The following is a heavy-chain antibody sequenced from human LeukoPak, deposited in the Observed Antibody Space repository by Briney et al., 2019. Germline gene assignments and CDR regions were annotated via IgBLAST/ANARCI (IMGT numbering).Heavy chain of an antibody. CDR1: GFTFSSYW. J-gene: IGHJ4*02. Sequence: GGSLRLSCAASGFTFSSYWMHWVRQAPGKWLVWVSRINTDGSSTTYADSVKGRFTISRDNAKNTLYLQMNSLRAEDTAVYYCARVAAYYDSSGYNSGYFDYWGQGTLVTVSS. V-gene: IGHV3-74*01. CDR2: INTDGSST. CDR3: ARVAAYYDSSGYNSGYFDY. D-gene: IGHD3-22*01.